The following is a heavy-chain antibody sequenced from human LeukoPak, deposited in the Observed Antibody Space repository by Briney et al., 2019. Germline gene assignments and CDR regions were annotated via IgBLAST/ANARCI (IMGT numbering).Heavy chain of an antibody. CDR1: GGSISSGDYY. J-gene: IGHJ4*02. CDR2: IYYSGGT. V-gene: IGHV4-30-4*08. D-gene: IGHD2-15*01. Sequence: PSQTLSLTCTVSGGSISSGDYYWSWIRQPPGKGLEWIGYIYYSGGTYYNPSLKSRVTISVDMSKNQFSLKLSSVTAADTAVYYCARLVVNHTFDYWGQGTLVTVSS. CDR3: ARLVVNHTFDY.